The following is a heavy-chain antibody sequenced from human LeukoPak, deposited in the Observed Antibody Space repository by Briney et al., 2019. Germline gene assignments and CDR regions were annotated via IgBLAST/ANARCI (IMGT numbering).Heavy chain of an antibody. J-gene: IGHJ4*02. CDR2: IRGDGTSI. CDR1: GFTFSTSS. CDR3: ARGLGTDEGFDH. D-gene: IGHD3/OR15-3a*01. Sequence: PGGSLRLSCAASGFTFSTSSMNWIRQAPGKGLEWVSSIRGDGTSIAYAESVKGRFTMSRDNAKNLLYLQMNSLRAEDTAVYYCARGLGTDEGFDHWGQGTLVTVSS. V-gene: IGHV3-21*06.